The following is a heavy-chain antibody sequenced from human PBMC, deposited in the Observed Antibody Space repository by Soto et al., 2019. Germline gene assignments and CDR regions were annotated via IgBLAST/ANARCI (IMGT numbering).Heavy chain of an antibody. J-gene: IGHJ3*02. V-gene: IGHV5-51*01. Sequence: GESLKISCKGSGYSFTSYWIGWVRQMPGKGLEWMGIIYPGDSDTRYSPSFQGQVTISADKSISTAYLQWSSLKASDTAVYYCTVLSDSSSWTHGAFDIWGQGTMVTVSS. D-gene: IGHD6-13*01. CDR1: GYSFTSYW. CDR3: TVLSDSSSWTHGAFDI. CDR2: IYPGDSDT.